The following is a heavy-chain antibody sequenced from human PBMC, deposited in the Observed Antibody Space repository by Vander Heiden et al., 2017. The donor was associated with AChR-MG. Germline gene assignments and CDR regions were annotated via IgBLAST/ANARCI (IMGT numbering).Heavy chain of an antibody. V-gene: IGHV4-4*07. CDR2: IYTSGST. D-gene: IGHD6-13*01. J-gene: IGHJ3*02. CDR3: ARSWGYSISWYRYAFDI. CDR1: GGPISSYY. Sequence: QVQLQESGPGLVKPSETLSLTCTVPGGPISSYYWSWIRQPAGKGLEWIGRIYTSGSTNYNPSLKSRVTMSVDTSKNQFSLKLSSVTAADTAVYYCARSWGYSISWYRYAFDIWGQGTMVTVSS.